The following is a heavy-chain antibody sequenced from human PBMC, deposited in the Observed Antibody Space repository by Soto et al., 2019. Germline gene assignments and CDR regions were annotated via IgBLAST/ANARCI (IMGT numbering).Heavy chain of an antibody. Sequence: GLEWMGGIIPIFGTANYAQKFQGRVTITADESTSTAYMELSSLRHEDTAVYYCAKDGGPAYCNSPGCSAEHFDYWGRGTQVTVSS. CDR2: IIPIFGTA. J-gene: IGHJ4*02. D-gene: IGHD2-2*01. CDR3: AKDGGPAYCNSPGCSAEHFDY. V-gene: IGHV1-69*01.